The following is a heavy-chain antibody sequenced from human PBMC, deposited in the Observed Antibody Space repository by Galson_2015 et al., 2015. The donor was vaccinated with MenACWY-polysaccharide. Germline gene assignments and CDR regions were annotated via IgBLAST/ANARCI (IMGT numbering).Heavy chain of an antibody. CDR1: GFTFSSYW. CDR3: GRAPTKGEFPFSGWYIDY. J-gene: IGHJ4*02. Sequence: SLRLSCAASGFTFSSYWMHWVRQAPGKGLAWVSRTNSDGSSTSYADSVTGRFTISRDNAKNTMYLQMNSLRAEDTAVYYCGRAPTKGEFPFSGWYIDYWGQGNLVTVSS. D-gene: IGHD3-16*01. V-gene: IGHV3-74*01. CDR2: TNSDGSST.